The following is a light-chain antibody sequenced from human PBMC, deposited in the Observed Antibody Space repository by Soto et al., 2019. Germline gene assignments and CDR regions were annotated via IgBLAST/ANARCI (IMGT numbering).Light chain of an antibody. CDR2: SAS. CDR1: QGIRND. V-gene: IGKV1-17*01. J-gene: IGKJ1*01. CDR3: LQHHNYPLT. Sequence: DIRMTQSPSSLSASVGDRVTITCRTSQGIRNDLAWYQQMPGRAPKRLIYSASSLQSGVPSRFSGSGSGAEFTLTISSLQPEDFATYYCLQHHNYPLTFGQGTKVDIK.